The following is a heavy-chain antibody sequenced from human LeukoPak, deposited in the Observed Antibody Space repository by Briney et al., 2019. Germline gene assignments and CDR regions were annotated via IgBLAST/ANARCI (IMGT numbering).Heavy chain of an antibody. Sequence: ASVKVSCKASGYTFTGYYMHWVRQAPGQGLEWMGWINPNSGGTNYAQKFQGWVTMTRDTSISTAYMELSRLRSDDTAVYYCARDKPGIAAATFDHWGQGTLVSVST. CDR3: ARDKPGIAAATFDH. D-gene: IGHD6-13*01. V-gene: IGHV1-2*04. CDR1: GYTFTGYY. CDR2: INPNSGGT. J-gene: IGHJ4*02.